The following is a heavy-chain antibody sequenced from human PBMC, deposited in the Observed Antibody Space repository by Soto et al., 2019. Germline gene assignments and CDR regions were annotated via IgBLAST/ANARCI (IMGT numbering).Heavy chain of an antibody. CDR1: GYTFTSYY. CDR3: ARGFQVYDSSGYYPANDY. V-gene: IGHV1-46*01. Sequence: ASVKVSCQASGYTFTSYYMHWVRQAPGQGLEWMGIINPSGGSTSYAQKFQGRVTMTRDTSTSTAYMELSSLRSEDTAVYYCARGFQVYDSSGYYPANDYWGQGTLVTVS. CDR2: INPSGGST. D-gene: IGHD3-22*01. J-gene: IGHJ4*02.